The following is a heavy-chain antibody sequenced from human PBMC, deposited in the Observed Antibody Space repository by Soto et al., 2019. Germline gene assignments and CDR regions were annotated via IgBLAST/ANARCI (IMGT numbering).Heavy chain of an antibody. CDR1: GGSISSGGYY. CDR3: ASDNYGSGSPNWFDP. D-gene: IGHD3-10*01. V-gene: IGHV4-31*03. J-gene: IGHJ5*02. Sequence: QVQLQESGPGLVKPSQTLSLTCTVSGGSISSGGYYWSWIRQHPGKGLEWIGYIYYSGRTYYNPSLKSRVTISVDTSKNQFSLKLSSVNAADTAVYYCASDNYGSGSPNWFDPWGQGTLVTVSS. CDR2: IYYSGRT.